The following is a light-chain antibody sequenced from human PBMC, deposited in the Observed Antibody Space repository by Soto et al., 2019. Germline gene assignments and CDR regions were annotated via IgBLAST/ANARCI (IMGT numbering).Light chain of an antibody. CDR2: RND. J-gene: IGLJ2*01. Sequence: QSVLTQSPSASGTPGRRVTISCSGSSSNIGSNHVYWYQQLPGTAPRLLIYRNDQRPSGVPDRFSGSKSGTSASLVISGLQSEDEASYYCAAWDDSLGGHVVFGGGTKLTFL. V-gene: IGLV1-47*01. CDR3: AAWDDSLGGHVV. CDR1: SSNIGSNH.